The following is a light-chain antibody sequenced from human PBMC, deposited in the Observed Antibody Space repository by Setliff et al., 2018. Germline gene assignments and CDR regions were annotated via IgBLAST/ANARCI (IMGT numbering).Light chain of an antibody. CDR2: EVT. CDR3: SSYASSINPDV. CDR1: SNDVGAYNY. V-gene: IGLV2-8*01. Sequence: QSALAQPPSASGSPGQSLTISCTGTSNDVGAYNYVSWYQQHPGKAPKLMIYEVTKRPSGVPGRFSGSKSGNTASLTVSGLQGEDEADYYCSSYASSINPDVFGTGTKVTVL. J-gene: IGLJ1*01.